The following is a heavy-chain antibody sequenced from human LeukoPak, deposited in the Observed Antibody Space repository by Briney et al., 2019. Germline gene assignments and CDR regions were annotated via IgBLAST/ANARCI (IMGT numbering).Heavy chain of an antibody. J-gene: IGHJ1*01. CDR2: TKQDGSEK. Sequence: GGSLRLSCTTSGFSFTNYCMTWVRQAPGKGLEWVANTKQDGSEKYYVDSVKGRFTISRDNAKNSLYLQMNSLRAEDAAVYYCARDALVGWYFQHWGQGTLVTVSS. V-gene: IGHV3-7*01. CDR1: GFSFTNYC. CDR3: ARDALVGWYFQH.